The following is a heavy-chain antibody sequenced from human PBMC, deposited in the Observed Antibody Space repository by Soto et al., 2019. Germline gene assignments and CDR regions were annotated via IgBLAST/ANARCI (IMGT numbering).Heavy chain of an antibody. Sequence: GESLKISCKGSGYSFTSYWISWVRQMPGKGLEWMGRIDPSDSYTNYSPSFQGHVTISADKSISTAYLQWSSLKASDTAMYYCAGLEIVVVPAAILYYYYYGMDVWGQGTTVTVSS. D-gene: IGHD2-2*02. J-gene: IGHJ6*02. CDR3: AGLEIVVVPAAILYYYYYGMDV. CDR2: IDPSDSYT. V-gene: IGHV5-10-1*01. CDR1: GYSFTSYW.